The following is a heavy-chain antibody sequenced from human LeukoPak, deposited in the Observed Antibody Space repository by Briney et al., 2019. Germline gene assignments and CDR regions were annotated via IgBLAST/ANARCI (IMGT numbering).Heavy chain of an antibody. CDR1: GGSISSYY. D-gene: IGHD3-10*01. J-gene: IGHJ4*02. Sequence: SETLSLTCTVSGGSISSYYWSWIRQPPGKGLEWIGYIYYSGRTNYNPSLKSRVTISVDTSKNQFSLKLSSVTAADTAVYYCARDKSMVRGVKGGFDYWGQGTLVTVSS. CDR2: IYYSGRT. CDR3: ARDKSMVRGVKGGFDY. V-gene: IGHV4-59*01.